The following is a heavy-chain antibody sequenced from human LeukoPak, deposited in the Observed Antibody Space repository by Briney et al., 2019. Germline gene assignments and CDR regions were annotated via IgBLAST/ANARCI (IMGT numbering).Heavy chain of an antibody. V-gene: IGHV2-5*08. CDR1: GGSISSYYW. CDR3: AHQMQQLVYDY. J-gene: IGHJ4*02. D-gene: IGHD6-13*01. CDR2: IYWDDDK. Sequence: TLSLTCTVSGGSISSYYWSWIRQPPGKALEWLALIYWDDDKRYSPSLKSRLTITKDTSKNQVVLTMTNMDPVDTATYYCAHQMQQLVYDYWGQGTLVTVSS.